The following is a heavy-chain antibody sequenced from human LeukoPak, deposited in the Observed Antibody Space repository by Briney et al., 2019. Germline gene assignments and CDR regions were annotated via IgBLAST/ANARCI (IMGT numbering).Heavy chain of an antibody. CDR1: GFTFGSYA. D-gene: IGHD6-13*01. V-gene: IGHV3-23*01. CDR2: ISSSGGST. J-gene: IGHJ4*02. CDR3: AKDGKKYGSTWDFDY. Sequence: PGGSLRLSCAASGFTFGSYAMIWVRQAPGKGLEWVSHISSSGGSTYYADSVKGRFTISRVNSKNTLYLQMNSLRAEDTAVYYCAKDGKKYGSTWDFDYWGQGTLVTVFS.